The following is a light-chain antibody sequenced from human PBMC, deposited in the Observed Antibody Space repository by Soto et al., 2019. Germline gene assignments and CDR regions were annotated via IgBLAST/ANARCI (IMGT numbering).Light chain of an antibody. CDR2: EVT. V-gene: IGLV2-14*01. CDR1: RSDVGGYNY. J-gene: IGLJ2*01. CDR3: NSYTTSSTLV. Sequence: QSALTQPASVSGSPGQSITISCTGTRSDVGGYNYVSWYQQHPGKAPKLMIYEVTNRPSGVSNRFSASKSGNTASLTISGLQAEDEADYYCNSYTTSSTLVFGGGTKVTVL.